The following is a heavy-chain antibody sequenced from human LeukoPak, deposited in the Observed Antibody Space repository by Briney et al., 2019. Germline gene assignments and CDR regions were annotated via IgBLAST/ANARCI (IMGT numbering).Heavy chain of an antibody. CDR1: GFTFSHSP. J-gene: IGHJ6*02. D-gene: IGHD4-17*01. Sequence: PGGSLRLSCAVSGFTFSHSPMHWVRQAPGKGLEWVAFISHDGTVEYYPDSVRGRFTISRDNSKNTLDLQMNSLRADDTAVYFCARGGEHDYGETFFWKPMDVWGQGTTVTVSS. CDR3: ARGGEHDYGETFFWKPMDV. CDR2: ISHDGTVE. V-gene: IGHV3-30-3*01.